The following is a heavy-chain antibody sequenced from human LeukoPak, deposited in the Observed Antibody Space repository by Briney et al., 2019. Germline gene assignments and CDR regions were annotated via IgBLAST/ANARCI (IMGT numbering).Heavy chain of an antibody. J-gene: IGHJ4*02. V-gene: IGHV3-30*18. CDR2: ILYDGSNK. CDR3: AKTSSEYGDHDFEY. D-gene: IGHD4-17*01. CDR1: GFTFRTYG. Sequence: GGSLRLSCAASGFTFRTYGMHWVRQAPGKGLEWVAVILYDGSNKYYADSVKGRFTISRDNSKNTLSLQMNSLRAEDTAVYYCAKTSSEYGDHDFEYWGQGTLVTVSS.